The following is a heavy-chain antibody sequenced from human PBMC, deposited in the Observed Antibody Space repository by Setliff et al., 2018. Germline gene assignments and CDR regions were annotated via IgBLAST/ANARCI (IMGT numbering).Heavy chain of an antibody. J-gene: IGHJ6*03. CDR3: AKVRSSAWSIVYYYMDV. D-gene: IGHD6-13*01. V-gene: IGHV3-30*04. CDR2: ISYDGSNK. Sequence: GGSLRLSCAASGFTFSSYAMHWVRQAPGKGLEWVAVISYDGSNKYYADSVKGRFTISRDNSKNTLYLQMNSLRAEDTAVYYCAKVRSSAWSIVYYYMDVWGKGTTVTVSS. CDR1: GFTFSSYA.